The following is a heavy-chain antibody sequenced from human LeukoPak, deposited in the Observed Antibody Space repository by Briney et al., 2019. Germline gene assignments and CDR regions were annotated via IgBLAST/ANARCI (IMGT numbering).Heavy chain of an antibody. D-gene: IGHD6-13*01. CDR3: ARDLTSAAGMAADALDI. V-gene: IGHV1-18*04. CDR1: GYTFTSYG. Sequence: ASVKVSCKASGYTFTSYGISWVRQAPGQGLEWMGWISAYNGNTNYAQRLQGRVTMTTDTSTSTAYMELRSLRSDDTAVYYCARDLTSAAGMAADALDISGQGKMVTVSS. CDR2: ISAYNGNT. J-gene: IGHJ3*02.